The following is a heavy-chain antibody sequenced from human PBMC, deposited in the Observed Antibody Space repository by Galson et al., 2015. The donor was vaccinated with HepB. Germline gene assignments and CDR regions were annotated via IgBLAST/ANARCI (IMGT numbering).Heavy chain of an antibody. Sequence: QSGAEVKKPGDSLTISCKGSGYSFTSYWIAWVRQMPGKGLEWMGIIYPDDSDTRYSPSFQGQVTISADKSISTAYLQWSSLKASDTAMYYCARRRSAAAGGRSLDVWGQGTTVTVSS. D-gene: IGHD6-13*01. J-gene: IGHJ6*02. CDR2: IYPDDSDT. V-gene: IGHV5-51*01. CDR3: ARRRSAAAGGRSLDV. CDR1: GYSFTSYW.